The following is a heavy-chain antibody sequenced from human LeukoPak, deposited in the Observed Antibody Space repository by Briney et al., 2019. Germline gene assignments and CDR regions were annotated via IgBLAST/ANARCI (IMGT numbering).Heavy chain of an antibody. CDR1: GGSISSGGYY. D-gene: IGHD3-22*01. Sequence: SETLSLTCTVSGGSISSGGYYWSWIRQHPGKGLEWIGYIYYSGSTYYNPSLKSRVTISVDTSKNQFSLKLSSVTAADTAVYYCARGSTYYYDNSPARFDYWGQGTLVTVSS. CDR3: ARGSTYYYDNSPARFDY. J-gene: IGHJ4*02. CDR2: IYYSGST. V-gene: IGHV4-31*03.